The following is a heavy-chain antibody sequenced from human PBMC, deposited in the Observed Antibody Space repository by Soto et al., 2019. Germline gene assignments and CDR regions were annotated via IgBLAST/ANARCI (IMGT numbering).Heavy chain of an antibody. D-gene: IGHD4-17*01. CDR3: ARGGYGDYAFDI. Sequence: SETLSLTCSVSGGSIGSYYWSWVRQPPGKGLEWIGYIYYSGSTNYNPSLKSRVTMSLDTSKNQFSLRLSSVTAADTAVYYCARGGYGDYAFDIWGQGTMVTVPS. CDR1: GGSIGSYY. CDR2: IYYSGST. J-gene: IGHJ3*02. V-gene: IGHV4-59*01.